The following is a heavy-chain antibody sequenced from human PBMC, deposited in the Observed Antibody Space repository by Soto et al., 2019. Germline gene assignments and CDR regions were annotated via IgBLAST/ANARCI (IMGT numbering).Heavy chain of an antibody. CDR1: GGSISSGGYY. J-gene: IGHJ5*02. D-gene: IGHD6-13*01. V-gene: IGHV4-31*02. CDR3: ARDRFHSSSWENCFDP. CDR2: IYYSGST. Sequence: QVQLQESGPGLVKPSQTLSRTWTVSGGSISSGGYYWSWIRQHPGKDLEWIGYIYYSGSTYYNPSLKSRVTISVDTSKNQFSLKLSSVTAADTAVYYCARDRFHSSSWENCFDPWGQGTLVTVSS.